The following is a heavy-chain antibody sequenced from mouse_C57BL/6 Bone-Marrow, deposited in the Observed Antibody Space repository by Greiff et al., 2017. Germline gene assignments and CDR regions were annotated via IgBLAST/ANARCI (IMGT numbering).Heavy chain of an antibody. CDR2: IYPGSGNT. J-gene: IGHJ3*01. CDR3: ARGDDPSY. D-gene: IGHD2-3*01. V-gene: IGHV1-76*01. CDR1: GYPFTDYY. Sequence: VQLQQSGAELVRPGASVKLSCKASGYPFTDYYINWVKQRPGQGLEWIARIYPGSGNTYYNEKFKGKATLTAEKSSSTAYMQLSSLTSEDSAVYFCARGDDPSYWGQGTLVTVSA.